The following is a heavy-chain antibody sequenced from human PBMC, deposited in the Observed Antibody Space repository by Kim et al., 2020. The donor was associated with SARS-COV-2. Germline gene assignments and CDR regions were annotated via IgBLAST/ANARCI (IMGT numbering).Heavy chain of an antibody. CDR2: INPSGGST. CDR3: ARASTYYYDSSGYYSNWFDP. Sequence: ASVKDSCKASGYTFTSYYMHWVRQAPGQGLEWMGIINPSGGSTSYAQKFQGRVTMTRDTYTSKVHMELSSLRSEDTAVYYCARASTYYYDSSGYYSNWFDPWGQGTLVTISS. CDR1: GYTFTSYY. J-gene: IGHJ5*02. D-gene: IGHD3-22*01. V-gene: IGHV1-46*01.